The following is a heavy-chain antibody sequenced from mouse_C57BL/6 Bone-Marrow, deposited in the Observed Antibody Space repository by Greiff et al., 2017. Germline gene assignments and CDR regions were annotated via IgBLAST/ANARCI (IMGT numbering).Heavy chain of an antibody. CDR1: GYTFTSYW. CDR2: IHPNSGST. Sequence: VQLQQPGAELVKPGASVKLSCKASGYTFTSYWMHWVKQRPGQGLEWIGMIHPNSGSTNYNEKVKSKATLTVDKSASTAYMHLSSLTSEDSAVYYCARSRKYYSVLGMDYWGQGTSVTVSS. V-gene: IGHV1-64*01. CDR3: ARSRKYYSVLGMDY. D-gene: IGHD2-12*01. J-gene: IGHJ4*01.